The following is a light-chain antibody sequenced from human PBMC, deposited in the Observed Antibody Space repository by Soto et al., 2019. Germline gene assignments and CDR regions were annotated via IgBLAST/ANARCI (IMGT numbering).Light chain of an antibody. CDR1: QSVSSSY. V-gene: IGKV3-20*01. CDR2: GAS. CDR3: QQYGSSPRT. Sequence: EIVLTQSPGTLSLSPGERATLSCRASQSVSSSYLAWYQQKPGQAPRLLIYGASSRATGIPDRFSGSGSGTDFTLTISRLEPEHFAVYSCQQYGSSPRTFGQLTKVEIK. J-gene: IGKJ1*01.